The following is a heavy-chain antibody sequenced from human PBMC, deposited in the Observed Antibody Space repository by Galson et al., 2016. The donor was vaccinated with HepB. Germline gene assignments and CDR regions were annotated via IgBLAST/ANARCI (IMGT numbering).Heavy chain of an antibody. J-gene: IGHJ4*02. Sequence: ETLSLTCTVSGGSVSSYYWIWIRQPPRKGLEWVGYIYYSGGTNYNPSLNSRVTMSVDTSKNELALKLTSVTAADTAVYYCARVHILTGYCSPWGQGTLVTVSS. D-gene: IGHD3-9*01. CDR1: GGSVSSYY. CDR3: ARVHILTGYCSP. V-gene: IGHV4-59*02. CDR2: IYYSGGT.